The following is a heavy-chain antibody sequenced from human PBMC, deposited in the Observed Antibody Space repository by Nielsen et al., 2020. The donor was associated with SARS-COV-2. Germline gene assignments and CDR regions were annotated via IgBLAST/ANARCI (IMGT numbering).Heavy chain of an antibody. J-gene: IGHJ4*02. Sequence: GGSLRLSCAASGFTFDDYAMHWVRQAPGKGLEWVSGISWNSGSIGYADSVKGRFTISRDNSKNTLYLQMNSLRAEDTAVYYCARESSIAVAGTGLDYWGQGTLVTVSS. CDR3: ARESSIAVAGTGLDY. V-gene: IGHV3-9*01. CDR2: ISWNSGSI. CDR1: GFTFDDYA. D-gene: IGHD6-19*01.